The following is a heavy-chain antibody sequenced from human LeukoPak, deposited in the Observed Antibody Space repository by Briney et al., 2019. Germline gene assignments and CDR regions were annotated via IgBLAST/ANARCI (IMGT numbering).Heavy chain of an antibody. D-gene: IGHD3-22*01. CDR2: IIPIFGTA. V-gene: IGHV1-69*05. CDR3: AREYYYDSSGYYDYYYGMDV. Sequence: ASVKVSCKASGGTFSSYAISWVRQAPGQGLEWMGGIIPIFGTANYAQKLQGRVTMTTDTSTSTAYMELRSLRSDDTAVYYCAREYYYDSSGYYDYYYGMDVWGQGTTVTVSS. J-gene: IGHJ6*02. CDR1: GGTFSSYA.